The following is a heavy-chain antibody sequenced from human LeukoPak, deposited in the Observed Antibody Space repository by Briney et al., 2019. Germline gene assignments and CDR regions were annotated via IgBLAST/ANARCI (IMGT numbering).Heavy chain of an antibody. D-gene: IGHD5-18*01. J-gene: IGHJ4*02. CDR2: IWYDGSNK. CDR1: GFPFSSYG. CDR3: ARGFGYSYGYGIDY. V-gene: IGHV3-33*01. Sequence: GGSLRLSCAASGFPFSSYGMHWVRQAPGKGLEWVAIIWYDGSNKYHADSVKGRFTISRDNSKNTLYLQMNSLRAEDTALYYCARGFGYSYGYGIDYWGQGTLVTVSS.